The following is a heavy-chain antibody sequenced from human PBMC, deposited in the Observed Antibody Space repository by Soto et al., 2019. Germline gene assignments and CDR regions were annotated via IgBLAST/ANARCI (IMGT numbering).Heavy chain of an antibody. CDR1: GYTFTGYY. CDR3: ARERSRYDRSGYYRPDY. J-gene: IGHJ4*02. CDR2: IIPILGTP. V-gene: IGHV1-69*06. Sequence: QVQLVQSGAEVKKPGASVKVSCKASGYTFTGYYMHWVRQAPGQGLEWLGGIIPILGTPSYAQRFQDRVTITADKSTSTAYMEVSSLRSEDTAVYYCARERSRYDRSGYYRPDYWGQGTLVTVSS. D-gene: IGHD3-22*01.